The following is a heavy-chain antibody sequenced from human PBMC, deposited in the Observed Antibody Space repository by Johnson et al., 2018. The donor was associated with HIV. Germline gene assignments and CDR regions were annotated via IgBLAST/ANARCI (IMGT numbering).Heavy chain of an antibody. CDR2: VSYDGSAR. CDR1: GFSFSRYA. Sequence: QVQQVVPVGGVLRPGRSLRLSCSASGFSFSRYAMHWVRQAPGKGLEWVAVVSYDGSARYYADSVKCRFPISRDNAKNSLYLQMNSLKTEDTAVNDCARASPNYYDSSGYFPLDAFDIWGQGSMVTVSS. CDR3: ARASPNYYDSSGYFPLDAFDI. D-gene: IGHD3-22*01. J-gene: IGHJ3*02. V-gene: IGHV3-30*04.